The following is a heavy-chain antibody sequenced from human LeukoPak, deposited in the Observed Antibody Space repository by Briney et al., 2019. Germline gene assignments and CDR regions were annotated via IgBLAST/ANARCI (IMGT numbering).Heavy chain of an antibody. CDR3: TRSTNLEAFDI. V-gene: IGHV4-61*01. D-gene: IGHD2-8*01. CDR1: GGFVSSGSYY. J-gene: IGHJ3*02. Sequence: PSETLSLTCTVSGGFVSSGSYYWSWIRQPPGKGLEWIGYIYYSGSTNYNPSLKSRVTISVDTSKNQFSLKLSSVTAADTAVYYCTRSTNLEAFDIWGQGTMVTVSS. CDR2: IYYSGST.